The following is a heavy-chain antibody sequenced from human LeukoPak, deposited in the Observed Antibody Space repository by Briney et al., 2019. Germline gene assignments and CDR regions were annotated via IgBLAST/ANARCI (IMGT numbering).Heavy chain of an antibody. CDR1: GGSISSSNW. CDR3: AREGVGGSGMLNWFDP. D-gene: IGHD3-10*01. V-gene: IGHV4-4*02. Sequence: SETLSLTCAVSGGSISSSNWWSWGRQPPGKGLEWIGEIYHSGSTNYNPSLKSRVTISVDKSKNRFSLKLSSVTAADTAVYYCAREGVGGSGMLNWFDPWGQGTLVTVSS. CDR2: IYHSGST. J-gene: IGHJ5*02.